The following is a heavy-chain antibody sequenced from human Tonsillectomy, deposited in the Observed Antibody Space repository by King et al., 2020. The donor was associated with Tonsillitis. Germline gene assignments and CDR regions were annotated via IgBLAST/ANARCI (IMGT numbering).Heavy chain of an antibody. J-gene: IGHJ4*02. CDR2: ISSSSSTL. Sequence: VQLVESGGGLVQPGGSLRLSCAASGFTFSSYSMNWVRQAPGKGLEWVSYISSSSSTLYYADSVKGRFTISRDNAKNSLYLQMNSLRAEDTAVYYCARVSRVAVPFDYWGQGTLVTVSS. D-gene: IGHD6-19*01. V-gene: IGHV3-48*01. CDR3: ARVSRVAVPFDY. CDR1: GFTFSSYS.